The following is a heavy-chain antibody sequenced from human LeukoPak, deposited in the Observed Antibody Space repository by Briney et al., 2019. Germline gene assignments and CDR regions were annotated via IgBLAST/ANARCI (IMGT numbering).Heavy chain of an antibody. J-gene: IGHJ4*02. V-gene: IGHV3-33*08. D-gene: IGHD3-16*01. Sequence: TGGSLRLSCAVSGFIFSSYGMHWVRQAPGKGLEWVAVIWYDGSNKYYTDSVEGRFTISRDSSKNTVYLQMNSLRAEDTAVYFCARDGGGPTHATGEIDYWGQGTLLTVSS. CDR2: IWYDGSNK. CDR1: GFIFSSYG. CDR3: ARDGGGPTHATGEIDY.